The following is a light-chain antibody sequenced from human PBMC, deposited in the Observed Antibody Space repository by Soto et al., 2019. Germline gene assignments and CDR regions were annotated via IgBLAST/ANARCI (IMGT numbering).Light chain of an antibody. Sequence: DIQMTQSPSTLSASVGDTVSITCRASQTFRSSLAWYQQKPGEAPKVLIFDGVNLESGVPSRFSGSGSGTEFTLTITSVQADDFATYYCQQYSTYPYIFGQGTKVDIK. CDR1: QTFRSS. CDR2: DGV. CDR3: QQYSTYPYI. V-gene: IGKV1-5*01. J-gene: IGKJ2*01.